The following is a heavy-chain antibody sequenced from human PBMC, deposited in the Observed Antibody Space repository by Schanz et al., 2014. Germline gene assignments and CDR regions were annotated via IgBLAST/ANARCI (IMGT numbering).Heavy chain of an antibody. CDR3: ARDHQWLARYYMDV. CDR2: IYSGGST. D-gene: IGHD6-19*01. V-gene: IGHV3-53*01. J-gene: IGHJ6*03. Sequence: EVQLVESGGGLIQPGGSLRLSCAASGFTVSSNYMSWVRQAPGKGLEWVSVIYSGGSTYYADSVKGRFTISRDNSKNTLYLQMNSLRAEDTAVYYCARDHQWLARYYMDVWGKGTTVTVSS. CDR1: GFTVSSNY.